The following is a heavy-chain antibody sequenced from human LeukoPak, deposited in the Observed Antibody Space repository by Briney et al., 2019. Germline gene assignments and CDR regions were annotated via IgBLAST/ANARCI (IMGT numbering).Heavy chain of an antibody. Sequence: SETLSLTCAVYGGSFSGYYWSWIRQPPGKGLEWIGEINHRGSTNYNPSLKSRVTISVDTSKNQFSLKLSSVTAADTAVYYCARDARDGYNYWYFDLWGRGTLVTVSS. D-gene: IGHD5-24*01. CDR1: GGSFSGYY. CDR3: ARDARDGYNYWYFDL. V-gene: IGHV4-34*01. CDR2: INHRGST. J-gene: IGHJ2*01.